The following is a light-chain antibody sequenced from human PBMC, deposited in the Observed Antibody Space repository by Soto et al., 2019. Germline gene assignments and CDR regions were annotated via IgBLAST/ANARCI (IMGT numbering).Light chain of an antibody. J-gene: IGKJ1*01. CDR2: AAS. Sequence: AIQMTQSPSSLSASVGDRVTISCRASQGIGNALGWYQQKPGKPPKLLIYAASTLQSGVPSRFSGSGFGTDFTLTISRLQPEDFATYYCLLDFGYFWAFGQGTKVDIK. CDR3: LLDFGYFWA. V-gene: IGKV1-6*01. CDR1: QGIGNA.